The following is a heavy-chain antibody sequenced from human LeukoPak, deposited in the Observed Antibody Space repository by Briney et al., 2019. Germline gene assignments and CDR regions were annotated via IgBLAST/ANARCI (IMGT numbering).Heavy chain of an antibody. Sequence: ASVKVSCKASGYTFTSYYMHWVRQAPGQGLEWMGVINPSGGSTSYAQKFQGRVTMTRDTSTSTVYMELSSLRSEDTAVYYCARSRFGVVVPAAIGESWNTWGQGTLVTVSS. D-gene: IGHD2-2*02. V-gene: IGHV1-46*03. CDR1: GYTFTSYY. J-gene: IGHJ5*02. CDR3: ARSRFGVVVPAAIGESWNT. CDR2: INPSGGST.